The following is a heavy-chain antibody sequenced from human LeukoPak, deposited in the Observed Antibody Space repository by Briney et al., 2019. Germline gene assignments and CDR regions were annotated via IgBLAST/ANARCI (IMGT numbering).Heavy chain of an antibody. CDR1: GYTFTSYG. CDR2: INPSGGST. Sequence: ASVKVSCKASGYTFTSYGISWVRQAPGQGLEWMGIINPSGGSTSYAQKFQGRVTMTRDTSTSTVYMELSSLRSEDTAVYYCARDRGYYDSRRYGMDVWGQGTTVTVSS. V-gene: IGHV1-46*01. D-gene: IGHD3-22*01. CDR3: ARDRGYYDSRRYGMDV. J-gene: IGHJ6*02.